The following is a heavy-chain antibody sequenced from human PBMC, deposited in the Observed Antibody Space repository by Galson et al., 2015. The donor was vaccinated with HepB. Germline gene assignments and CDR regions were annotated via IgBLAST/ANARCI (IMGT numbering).Heavy chain of an antibody. CDR3: AKDLRSGWSGVPLHY. Sequence: SLRLSCAASGFTFSSYAMTWVRQAPGKGLEWVSSISGSGGNTYYADSVKGRFTISRDNSKNTLSLQMNSLRAEDTAVYYCAKDLRSGWSGVPLHYWGQGTLVTVSS. V-gene: IGHV3-23*01. CDR1: GFTFSSYA. D-gene: IGHD6-19*01. CDR2: ISGSGGNT. J-gene: IGHJ4*02.